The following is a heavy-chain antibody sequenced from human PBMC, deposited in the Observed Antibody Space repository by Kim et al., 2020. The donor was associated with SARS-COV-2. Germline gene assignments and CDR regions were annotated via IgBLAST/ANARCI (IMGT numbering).Heavy chain of an antibody. CDR1: GFTFSRYW. Sequence: GGSLRLSCAASGFTFSRYWMDWVRQAPGKGLVWVSRIKSDGSSTSYADSVKGRFTISRDNAKNTLYLQMNSLRAKDTAVYYCGRDFDGDGEFSTDVWGQGTTVTVSS. J-gene: IGHJ6*02. V-gene: IGHV3-74*01. D-gene: IGHD3-16*02. CDR3: GRDFDGDGEFSTDV. CDR2: IKSDGSST.